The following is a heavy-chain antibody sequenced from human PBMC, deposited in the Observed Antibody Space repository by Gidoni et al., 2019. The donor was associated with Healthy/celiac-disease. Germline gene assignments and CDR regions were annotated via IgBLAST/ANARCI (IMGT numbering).Heavy chain of an antibody. Sequence: QVQLQESGPGLVKPSQTLSLTCTVSGCPISSGGSYWSWIRQPPGKGLVWIGYIYYSGSTYYNPSLKSRVTISVDTSKNQFSLKLSPVTAADTAVYYCARGRSGDYGDYWGQGTLVTVSS. CDR1: GCPISSGGSY. J-gene: IGHJ4*02. CDR3: ARGRSGDYGDY. D-gene: IGHD4-17*01. CDR2: IYYSGST. V-gene: IGHV4-31*03.